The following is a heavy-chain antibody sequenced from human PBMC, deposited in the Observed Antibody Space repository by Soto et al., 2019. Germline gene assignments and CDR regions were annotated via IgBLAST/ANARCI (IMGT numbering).Heavy chain of an antibody. V-gene: IGHV1-3*01. CDR3: ARGLSIAVAGDYYYYYGMDV. J-gene: IGHJ6*02. D-gene: IGHD6-19*01. CDR2: INAGNGNT. CDR1: GYTFTSYA. Sequence: ASVKVSCKASGYTFTSYAMHWVRQAPGQRLEWMGWINAGNGNTKYSQKFQGRVTITRDTSASTAYMELSSLRSEDTAVYYCARGLSIAVAGDYYYYYGMDVWGQGTTVTVSS.